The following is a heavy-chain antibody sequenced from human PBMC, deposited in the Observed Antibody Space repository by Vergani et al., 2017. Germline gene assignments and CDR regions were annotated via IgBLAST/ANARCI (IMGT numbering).Heavy chain of an antibody. CDR1: GFTFSSYA. CDR3: ARVSPRIAAAGIDY. D-gene: IGHD6-13*01. Sequence: QVQLVESGGGVVQPGRSLRLSCAASGFTFSSYAMHWVRQAPGKGLEWVAVISYDGSNKYYADSVKGRFTISRDNSKNTLYLQMNSLRPEDTAVYYCARVSPRIAAAGIDYWGQGTLVTVSS. V-gene: IGHV3-30-3*01. J-gene: IGHJ4*02. CDR2: ISYDGSNK.